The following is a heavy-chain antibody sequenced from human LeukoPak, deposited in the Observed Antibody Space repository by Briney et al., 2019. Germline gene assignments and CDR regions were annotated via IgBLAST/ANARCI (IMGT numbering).Heavy chain of an antibody. CDR2: INPSGGST. Sequence: ASVKVSCKASGYTFTSYYMHWVRQAPGQGLEWMGIINPSGGSTSYAQKFQGRVTMTRDMSTSTVYMELSSLRSEDTAVYYCARDPSCSGGSCYSEFDPWGQGTLVTVSS. CDR1: GYTFTSYY. CDR3: ARDPSCSGGSCYSEFDP. V-gene: IGHV1-46*01. J-gene: IGHJ5*02. D-gene: IGHD2-15*01.